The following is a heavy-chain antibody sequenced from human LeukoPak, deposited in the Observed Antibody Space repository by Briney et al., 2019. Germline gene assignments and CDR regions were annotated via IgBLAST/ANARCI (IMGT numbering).Heavy chain of an antibody. CDR1: GFTFSSYS. J-gene: IGHJ4*02. V-gene: IGHV3-21*01. CDR2: ISSSSSYI. D-gene: IGHD3-16*02. CDR3: ARGGIGGVIVNLD. Sequence: SGGSLRLSCAASGFTFSSYSMNWVRQAPGKGLEWVSSISSSSSYIYYADSVKGRFTISRDNAKNSLYLQMNSLRAEDTAVYYCARGGIGGVIVNLDWGQGTLVTVSS.